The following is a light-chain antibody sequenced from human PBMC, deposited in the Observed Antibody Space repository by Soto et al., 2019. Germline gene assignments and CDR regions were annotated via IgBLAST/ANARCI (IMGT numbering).Light chain of an antibody. CDR1: QSISNN. J-gene: IGKJ4*01. Sequence: DIQMTQSPSSLSASVGDRVTITCRASQSISNNLNWYQQKPGKAPRLLIYAASSLQSGVPSRFSGSGSGTDFTLVINSLQPADFTTYYCQQSYRTPLTFGGGTKVEIK. V-gene: IGKV1-39*01. CDR2: AAS. CDR3: QQSYRTPLT.